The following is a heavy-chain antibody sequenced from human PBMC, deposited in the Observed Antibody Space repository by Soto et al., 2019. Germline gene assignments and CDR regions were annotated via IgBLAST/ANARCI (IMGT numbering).Heavy chain of an antibody. Sequence: SETLSLTCTVSGGSISSYYWSWIRQPPGKGLEWIGYIYYSGSTNYNPSLKSRDTISVDTSKNQFSLKLSSVTAADTAVYYCAGGYSSSWYSYYYYGMDVWGQGTTVTVSS. CDR2: IYYSGST. D-gene: IGHD6-13*01. V-gene: IGHV4-59*01. CDR3: AGGYSSSWYSYYYYGMDV. CDR1: GGSISSYY. J-gene: IGHJ6*02.